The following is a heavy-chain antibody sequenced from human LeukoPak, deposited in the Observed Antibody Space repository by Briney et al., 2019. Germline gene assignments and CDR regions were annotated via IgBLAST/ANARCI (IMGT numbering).Heavy chain of an antibody. Sequence: VGSLRLSCAASGFTFSSYSMNWVRQAPGKGVEWVSSISSSSSYIYYADSVRGRFTISRDSPKNTLFLHMNTLRAEDTAIYYCAKDRTVGASYWYFDLWGRGTLVTVSS. CDR2: ISSSSSYI. D-gene: IGHD1-26*01. CDR1: GFTFSSYS. V-gene: IGHV3-21*04. CDR3: AKDRTVGASYWYFDL. J-gene: IGHJ2*01.